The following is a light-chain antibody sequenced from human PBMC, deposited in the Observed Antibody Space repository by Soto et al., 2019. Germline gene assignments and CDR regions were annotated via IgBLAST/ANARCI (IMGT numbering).Light chain of an antibody. CDR1: SSDIGGYNL. CDR2: EGS. J-gene: IGLJ1*01. CDR3: CSYAGSSTPYV. Sequence: QSALTQPASVSGSPGQSITISCTGTSSDIGGYNLVSWYQQHPGKAPKVMIYEGSKRPSGVSNRFSGSKSGNTASLTISGLQAEDEADYYCCSYAGSSTPYVFGTGTKLTVL. V-gene: IGLV2-23*01.